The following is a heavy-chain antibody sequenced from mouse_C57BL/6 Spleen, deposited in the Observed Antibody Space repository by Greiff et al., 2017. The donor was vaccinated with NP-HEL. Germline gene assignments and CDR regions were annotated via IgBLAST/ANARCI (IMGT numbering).Heavy chain of an antibody. Sequence: EVTLVESGGGLVKPGGSLKLSCAASGFTFSSYAMSWVRQTPEKRLEWVATISDGGSYTYYPDNVKGRFTISRDNAKNNLYLQMSHLKSEDTAMYYCAREGYGSSYYAMDYWGQGTSVTVSS. J-gene: IGHJ4*01. CDR1: GFTFSSYA. CDR3: AREGYGSSYYAMDY. D-gene: IGHD1-1*01. CDR2: ISDGGSYT. V-gene: IGHV5-4*01.